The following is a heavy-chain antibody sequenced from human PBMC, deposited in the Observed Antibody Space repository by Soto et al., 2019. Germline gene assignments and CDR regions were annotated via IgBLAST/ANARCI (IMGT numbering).Heavy chain of an antibody. J-gene: IGHJ4*02. V-gene: IGHV3-74*01. CDR3: ARGPEGINWYTHPIDY. CDR1: GFTFSSYW. D-gene: IGHD6-13*01. CDR2: INSDGSST. Sequence: EAHLVESGGGLVQPGGSLRLSCAASGFTFSSYWMHWVRQVPGKGLVWVSRINSDGSSTSYADSVKGRFTISRDNAKNMLYLQMNSLRVEDTAVYYCARGPEGINWYTHPIDYWGQGTLVTVSS.